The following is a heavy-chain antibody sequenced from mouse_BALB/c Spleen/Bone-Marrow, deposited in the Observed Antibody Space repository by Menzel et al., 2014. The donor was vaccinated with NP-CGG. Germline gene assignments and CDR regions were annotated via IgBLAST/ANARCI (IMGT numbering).Heavy chain of an antibody. CDR2: INPGIGGT. CDR1: GYAFTNYL. CDR3: ARFTRDY. Sequence: VQVVESGDELVRPGTSVKVSCKASGYAFTNYLIEWFKQRPGQGLEWIGRINPGIGGTIYNAKFKGKATLTADKSSTTAYMQLSSLTSDDSAVYFCARFTRDYWGQGTTLTVSS. V-gene: IGHV1-54*01. J-gene: IGHJ2*01.